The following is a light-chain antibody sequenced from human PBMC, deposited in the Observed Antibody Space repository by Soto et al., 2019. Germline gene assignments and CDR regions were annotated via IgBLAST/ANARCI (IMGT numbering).Light chain of an antibody. Sequence: MTQSPATLSVSPGERSTLSCRASQSVRSNLAWYQQKPGQPPRLLIYDASTRATGIPSRFSGSGSGTEFTLTISSLKYEDFAVYYCQQYDNWPRTFGQGTKVDIK. CDR1: QSVRSN. CDR2: DAS. CDR3: QQYDNWPRT. J-gene: IGKJ1*01. V-gene: IGKV3-15*01.